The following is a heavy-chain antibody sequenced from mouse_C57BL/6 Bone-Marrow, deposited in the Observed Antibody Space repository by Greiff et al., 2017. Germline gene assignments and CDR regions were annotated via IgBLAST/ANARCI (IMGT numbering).Heavy chain of an antibody. D-gene: IGHD2-5*01. CDR2: IDPSDSYT. J-gene: IGHJ2*01. V-gene: IGHV1-69*01. CDR1: GYTFTSYW. Sequence: QVQLQQPGAELVMPGASVKLSCKASGYTFTSYWMHWVKQRPGQGLEWIGEIDPSDSYTNYNQKFKGKATLTVDKSSSTAYMQLSSLTSEDSAVYYCARAYYSNYWGQGTTLTVSS. CDR3: ARAYYSNY.